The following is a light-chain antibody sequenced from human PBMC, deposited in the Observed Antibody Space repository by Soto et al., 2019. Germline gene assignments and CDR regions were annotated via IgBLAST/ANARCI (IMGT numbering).Light chain of an antibody. CDR2: GGS. J-gene: IGKJ4*01. V-gene: IGKV3-20*01. CDR1: RSVTSKF. Sequence: EIVLTQSPGTLSLSPGERATLSCRASRSVTSKFLAWYHQVPGQAPRLLIYGGSTRANGVPDRFSGTGSGEDFILTISRLEPEDFGMYYCQQYGRSPRLTFGGGTKVDI. CDR3: QQYGRSPRLT.